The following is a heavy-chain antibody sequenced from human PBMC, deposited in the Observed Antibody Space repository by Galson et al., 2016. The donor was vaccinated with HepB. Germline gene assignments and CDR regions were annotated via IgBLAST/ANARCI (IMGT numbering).Heavy chain of an antibody. V-gene: IGHV3-48*02. Sequence: SLRLSCAASGFTFSSYSMNWVRQAPGKGLEWVSYISNSSSNIFHADSVKGRFTISRDNAKNSLYLQMNSLSDEDTAVYYCARERRVGAPDYWGQGTLVTVSS. CDR3: ARERRVGAPDY. CDR1: GFTFSSYS. J-gene: IGHJ4*02. D-gene: IGHD1-26*01. CDR2: ISNSSSNI.